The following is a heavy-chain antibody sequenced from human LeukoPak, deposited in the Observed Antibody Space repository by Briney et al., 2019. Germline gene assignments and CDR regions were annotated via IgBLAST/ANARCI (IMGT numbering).Heavy chain of an antibody. CDR3: ARDITIFGVVGGYFDY. Sequence: GGSLRLSCAASGFTFSSYWMSWVRQAPGKGLEWVANIKQDGSEKYYVDSVKGRFTISRDNAKNSLYLQMNSLRAEDTAVYYCARDITIFGVVGGYFDYWGQGTLVTVSS. CDR2: IKQDGSEK. CDR1: GFTFSSYW. V-gene: IGHV3-7*01. J-gene: IGHJ4*02. D-gene: IGHD3-3*01.